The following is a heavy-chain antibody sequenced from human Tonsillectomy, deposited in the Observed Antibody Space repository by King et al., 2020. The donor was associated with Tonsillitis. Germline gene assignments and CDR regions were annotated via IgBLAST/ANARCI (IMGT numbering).Heavy chain of an antibody. J-gene: IGHJ4*02. D-gene: IGHD3-22*01. V-gene: IGHV2-5*01. CDR2: IYWNDDE. CDR3: AHKPELHDYDSCGYNS. CDR1: GFSLNTSGVG. Sequence: TLKESGPTVVKSTQTLTLTCTFSGFSLNTSGVGVAWIRPPPVKALEWLGIIYWNDDERYSPSLQSRLTITKDNSKNQVVLTMTNMDPVDTATYYCAHKPELHDYDSCGYNSGGQGTLVTVSS.